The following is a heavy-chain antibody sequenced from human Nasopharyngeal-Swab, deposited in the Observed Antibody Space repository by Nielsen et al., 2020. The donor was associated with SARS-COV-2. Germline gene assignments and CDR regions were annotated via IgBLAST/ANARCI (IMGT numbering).Heavy chain of an antibody. CDR3: ARDLGYIRYCSGGSCYQDY. D-gene: IGHD2-15*01. J-gene: IGHJ4*02. CDR1: GYTFTGYY. Sequence: VKVSCKASGYTFTGYYMHWVRQAPGQGLEWMGRINPNSGGTDYAQKFQGRVTMTRDTSISTAYMELSRLRSDDTAVYYCARDLGYIRYCSGGSCYQDYWGQGTLVTVSS. V-gene: IGHV1-2*06. CDR2: INPNSGGT.